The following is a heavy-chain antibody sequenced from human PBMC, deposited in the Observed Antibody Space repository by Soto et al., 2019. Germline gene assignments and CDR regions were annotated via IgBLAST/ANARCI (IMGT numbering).Heavy chain of an antibody. J-gene: IGHJ6*02. CDR2: MNPNSGNT. V-gene: IGHV1-8*01. CDR1: GYTFTSYD. Sequence: QVQLVQSGAEVKKPGASVKVSCKASGYTFTSYDINWVRQATGQGLEWMGWMNPNSGNTGYAQKFQGRVTMTRNTSISTAYMELSSLRSEDTAVYYCARLVDSFYYCGMDVWGQGTTVTVSS. CDR3: ARLVDSFYYCGMDV. D-gene: IGHD2-8*02.